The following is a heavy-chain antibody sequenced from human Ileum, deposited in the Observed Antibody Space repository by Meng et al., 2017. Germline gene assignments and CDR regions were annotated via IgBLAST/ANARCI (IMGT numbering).Heavy chain of an antibody. J-gene: IGHJ4*02. CDR3: ARGVAEN. V-gene: IGHV1-2*04. CDR1: GYTFTGYY. D-gene: IGHD6-19*01. Sequence: QVTLVESGGGWNKPGASVNVPCKAPGYTFTGYYMHWVRQAPGQGLEWMGRINPNSGGTNYAQKFQGWVTMTRDTSISTAYMELNRLTSDDTALYYCARGVAENWGQGTLVTVSS. CDR2: INPNSGGT.